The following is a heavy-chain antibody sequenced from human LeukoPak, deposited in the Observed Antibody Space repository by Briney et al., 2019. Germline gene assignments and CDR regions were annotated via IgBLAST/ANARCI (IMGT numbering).Heavy chain of an antibody. CDR1: GYTFTGYY. J-gene: IGHJ4*02. D-gene: IGHD6-19*01. CDR2: IDPNSGGT. Sequence: ASVKVSCKASGYTFTGYYMHWVRQAPGQGLEWMGRIDPNSGGTNYAQKFQGRVTMTRDTSISTAYMELSRLRSDDTAVYYCALLGGWYVSSYFDYWGQGTLVTVSS. CDR3: ALLGGWYVSSYFDY. V-gene: IGHV1-2*06.